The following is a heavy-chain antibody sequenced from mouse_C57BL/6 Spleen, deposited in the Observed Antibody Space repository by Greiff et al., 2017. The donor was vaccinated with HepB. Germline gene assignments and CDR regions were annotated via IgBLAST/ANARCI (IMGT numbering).Heavy chain of an antibody. CDR1: GYTFTDYE. CDR2: IDPETGGT. CDR3: TSYSNYVDFDY. V-gene: IGHV1-15*01. D-gene: IGHD2-5*01. J-gene: IGHJ2*01. Sequence: QVQLQQSGAELVRPGASVTLSCKASGYTFTDYEMHWVKQTPVHGLEWIGAIDPETGGTAYNQKFKGKAILTADKSSSTAYMELRSLTSEDSAVYYWTSYSNYVDFDYWGQGTTLTVSS.